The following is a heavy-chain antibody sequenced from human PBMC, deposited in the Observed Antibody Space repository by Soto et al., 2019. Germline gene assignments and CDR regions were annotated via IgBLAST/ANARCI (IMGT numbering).Heavy chain of an antibody. CDR3: ARAPYDQSAFDI. CDR1: GDRVSSNNAA. CDR2: TYYNSKWYN. Sequence: PSQTLSLTCGISGDRVSSNNAAWNWMRQSPSRGLEWLGRTYYNSKWYNDYAVSVRSRVSINPDTSKNQFSLHLNSVTPEDTAVYFCARAPYDQSAFDIWGQGTMVTVSS. D-gene: IGHD3-16*01. V-gene: IGHV6-1*01. J-gene: IGHJ3*02.